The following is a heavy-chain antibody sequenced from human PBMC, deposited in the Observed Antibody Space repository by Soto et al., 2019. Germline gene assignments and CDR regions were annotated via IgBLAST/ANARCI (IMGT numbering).Heavy chain of an antibody. CDR3: ARADYRKKRNWFDP. Sequence: SETLSLTCAVYGGSFSGYYWIWIRRPPGKGLEWIGEINHSGSTNYNPSLKSRVTISVDTSKNQFSLKLSSVTAADTAVYYCARADYRKKRNWFDPWGQGTLVTVSS. J-gene: IGHJ5*02. V-gene: IGHV4-34*01. CDR2: INHSGST. D-gene: IGHD4-4*01. CDR1: GGSFSGYY.